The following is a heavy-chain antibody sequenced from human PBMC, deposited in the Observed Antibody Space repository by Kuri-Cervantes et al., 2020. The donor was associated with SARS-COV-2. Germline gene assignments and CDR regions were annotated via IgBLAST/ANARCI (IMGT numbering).Heavy chain of an antibody. CDR2: ISAYNGKT. CDR1: GYTFTSYG. V-gene: IGHV1-18*01. D-gene: IGHD3-3*01. Sequence: ASVKISCKASGYTFTSYGISWVRQAPGQGLEWMGWISAYNGKTNYVQKFQGRVTMTKDTATSTAYMGLRRLRSDDTAVYYCARGAEYYDFWSGYYGGYFDYWGQGTLVTVSS. J-gene: IGHJ4*02. CDR3: ARGAEYYDFWSGYYGGYFDY.